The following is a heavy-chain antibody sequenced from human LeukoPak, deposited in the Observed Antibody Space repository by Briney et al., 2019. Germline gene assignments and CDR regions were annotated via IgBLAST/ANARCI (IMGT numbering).Heavy chain of an antibody. Sequence: SETLSLTCAVYGGSFSGYYWSWIRQPPGKGLEWIGDINHSGSTNYNPSLKSRVTTSVDTSKNQFSLKLSSVTAADTAVYYCARGPGTMVRGVLGYWGQGTLVTVSS. CDR2: INHSGST. CDR3: ARGPGTMVRGVLGY. V-gene: IGHV4-34*01. D-gene: IGHD3-10*01. J-gene: IGHJ4*02. CDR1: GGSFSGYY.